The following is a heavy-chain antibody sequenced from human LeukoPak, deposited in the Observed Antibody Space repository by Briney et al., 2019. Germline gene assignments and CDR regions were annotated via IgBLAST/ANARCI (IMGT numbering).Heavy chain of an antibody. Sequence: KPGGSLRLSCAASGFTFSSYGMHWVRQAPGKGLEWVSSVSGTSEYIYYADSVRGRFTISRDNAKNTVYLQMNSLRAEDTAVYYCARWYSSGWYSDYWGQGTLVTVSS. CDR2: VSGTSEYI. CDR3: ARWYSSGWYSDY. CDR1: GFTFSSYG. D-gene: IGHD6-19*01. J-gene: IGHJ4*02. V-gene: IGHV3-21*06.